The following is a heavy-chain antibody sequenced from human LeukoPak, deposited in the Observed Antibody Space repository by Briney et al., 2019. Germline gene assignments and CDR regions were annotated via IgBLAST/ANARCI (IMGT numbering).Heavy chain of an antibody. Sequence: GGSLRLSCAASGFTFRSYAMSWVRQAPGKGLEWVAAISGSGGTTYYADSLKGRLTISRDNSKNTLYLQMNRLRAEDTAVYYCAKDRGNANPYVLLWFVESDYWREGTLVTVSS. J-gene: IGHJ4*02. CDR2: ISGSGGTT. V-gene: IGHV3-23*01. CDR3: AKDRGNANPYVLLWFVESDY. D-gene: IGHD3-10*01. CDR1: GFTFRSYA.